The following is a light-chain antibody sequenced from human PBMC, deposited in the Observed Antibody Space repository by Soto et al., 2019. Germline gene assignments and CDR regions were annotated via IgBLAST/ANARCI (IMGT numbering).Light chain of an antibody. CDR2: GAS. CDR3: QQYGSSPPWT. Sequence: DIVLTQSPGTLSLSPGERATLSCRASQSVSSNYLAWHQQTPGQAPRLLIYGASSRATGIPDRFSGSGSGTDFTLTISRLEPEDFAVYFCQQYGSSPPWTFGQGTKVEI. CDR1: QSVSSNY. J-gene: IGKJ1*01. V-gene: IGKV3-20*01.